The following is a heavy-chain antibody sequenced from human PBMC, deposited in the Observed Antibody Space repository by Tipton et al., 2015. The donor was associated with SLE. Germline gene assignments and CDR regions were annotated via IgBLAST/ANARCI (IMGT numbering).Heavy chain of an antibody. D-gene: IGHD1-26*01. CDR3: ASGTYFFDY. CDR2: ISAYNGNT. Sequence: QSGPEVKKPGASVKVSCKASGYTFSNHGISWVRQAPGQGLEWMGWISAYNGNTNYAQKFQGRVTMTTDTSTSTAYMELTSLRSDDTAVYYCASGTYFFDYWGQGTLVTVSS. J-gene: IGHJ4*02. CDR1: GYTFSNHG. V-gene: IGHV1-18*01.